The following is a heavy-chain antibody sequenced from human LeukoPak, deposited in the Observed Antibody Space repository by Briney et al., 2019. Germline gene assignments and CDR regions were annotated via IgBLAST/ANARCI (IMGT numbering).Heavy chain of an antibody. CDR3: ARDGSDLLWFGESKPYYFDY. V-gene: IGHV1-2*02. Sequence: GASVKVSCKASGYTFTGYYMHWVRQAPGQGLEWMGWINPNSGGTNYAQKFQGRVTMTRDTSISTAYMELSRLRSDDTAVYYCARDGSDLLWFGESKPYYFDYWGQGTLVTVSS. J-gene: IGHJ4*02. D-gene: IGHD3-10*01. CDR2: INPNSGGT. CDR1: GYTFTGYY.